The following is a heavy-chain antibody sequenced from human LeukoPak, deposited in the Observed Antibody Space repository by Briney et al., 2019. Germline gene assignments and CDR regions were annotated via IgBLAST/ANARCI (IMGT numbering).Heavy chain of an antibody. J-gene: IGHJ4*02. CDR3: ARSRSLRYFDWLLSY. CDR2: INPSGGST. Sequence: ASVKVSCKASGYTFTSYYMHWVRQAPGQGLEWMGIINPSGGSTSYAQKFQGRVTMTRDTSTSAVYMELSSLRSEDTAVYYCARSRSLRYFDWLLSYWGQGTLVTVSS. CDR1: GYTFTSYY. D-gene: IGHD3-9*01. V-gene: IGHV1-46*01.